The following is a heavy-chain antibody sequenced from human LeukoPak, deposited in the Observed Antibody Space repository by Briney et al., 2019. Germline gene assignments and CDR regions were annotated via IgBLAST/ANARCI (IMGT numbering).Heavy chain of an antibody. V-gene: IGHV1-69*01. J-gene: IGHJ5*02. CDR3: AGAAAADLRFGWLDP. Sequence: SVKVSCKASGGTFSSYAISWVRQAPGQGLEWMGGIIPIFGTANYAQKFQGRVTITADESTSTAYMDLSSLRSEDTAVYYCAGAAAADLRFGWLDPWGQGTLVTVSS. CDR2: IIPIFGTA. CDR1: GGTFSSYA. D-gene: IGHD6-13*01.